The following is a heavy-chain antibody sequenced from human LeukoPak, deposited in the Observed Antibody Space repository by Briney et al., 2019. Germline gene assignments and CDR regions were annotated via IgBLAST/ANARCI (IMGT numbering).Heavy chain of an antibody. D-gene: IGHD3-3*01. V-gene: IGHV4-61*02. CDR1: GGSISSGSYY. CDR2: IYTSGST. CDR3: ARLNPYDFWSGYYM. J-gene: IGHJ4*02. Sequence: SQTLSLTCTVSGGSISSGSYYWSWIRQPAGKGLEWIGRIYTSGSTNYNPSLKSRVTISVDTSKNQFSLKLSSVTAADTAVYYCARLNPYDFWSGYYMWGQGTLVTVSS.